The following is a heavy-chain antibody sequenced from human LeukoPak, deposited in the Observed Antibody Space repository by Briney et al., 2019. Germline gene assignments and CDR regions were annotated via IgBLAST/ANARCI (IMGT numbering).Heavy chain of an antibody. V-gene: IGHV3-21*01. D-gene: IGHD2-2*01. CDR1: GFTFSSYS. Sequence: GGSLRLSFAASGFTFSSYSMNWVRQSPGKGLEWVSSISSSSSYIYYADSVKGRFTISRDNAKNSLYLQMNSLRAEDTAVYYCARGGDGGYCSSTSCRSPWDMDVWGKGTTVTVSS. J-gene: IGHJ6*03. CDR3: ARGGDGGYCSSTSCRSPWDMDV. CDR2: ISSSSSYI.